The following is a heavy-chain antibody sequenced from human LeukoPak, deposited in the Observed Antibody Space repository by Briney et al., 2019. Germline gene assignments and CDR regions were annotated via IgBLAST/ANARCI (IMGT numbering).Heavy chain of an antibody. CDR3: AGGNRSWYSEY. CDR1: GGSIGTYY. CDR2: IYYSGST. D-gene: IGHD6-13*01. V-gene: IGHV4-59*01. J-gene: IGHJ4*02. Sequence: SETLSLTCSVSGGSIGTYYWSWIRQPPGKGLEWIGYIYYSGSTNYNPSLKSRVTISVDTSNNKFSLNRNSVTAADTAGYCCAGGNRSWYSEYWGQGTLVTVSS.